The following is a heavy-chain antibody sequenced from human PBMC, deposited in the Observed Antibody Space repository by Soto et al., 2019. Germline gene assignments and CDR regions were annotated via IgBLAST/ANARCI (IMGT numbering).Heavy chain of an antibody. V-gene: IGHV3-11*01. D-gene: IGHD3-16*01. J-gene: IGHJ5*02. CDR2: ISKSGSII. Sequence: PGGSLRLSCAASGFTFSDYYMSWLRQPPGKGLEWVSYISKSGSIIHFADSVKGRFAISRDNAKNTLYLQMSSLRAEDTALYYCARDLSPYSDYYDESTSETWFDPWGQGTMV. CDR1: GFTFSDYY. CDR3: ARDLSPYSDYYDESTSETWFDP.